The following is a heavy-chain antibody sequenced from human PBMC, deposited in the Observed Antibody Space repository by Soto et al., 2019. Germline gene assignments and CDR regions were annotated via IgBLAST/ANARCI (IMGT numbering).Heavy chain of an antibody. J-gene: IGHJ5*01. CDR3: ARGRYCLTGRCFPNWFDS. D-gene: IGHD2-15*01. CDR2: IYKSATT. Sequence: PSETLSLTCSVSGDSISTVDYFWAWIRQPPGQALEYIGYIYKSATTYYNPSFEGRVAISLDTSKSHFSLNVTSVTAADTAVYFCARGRYCLTGRCFPNWFDSWGQGTRGTVS. V-gene: IGHV4-30-4*01. CDR1: GDSISTVDYF.